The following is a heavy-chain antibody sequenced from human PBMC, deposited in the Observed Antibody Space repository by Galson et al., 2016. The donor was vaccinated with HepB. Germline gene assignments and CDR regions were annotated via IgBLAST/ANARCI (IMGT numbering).Heavy chain of an antibody. CDR1: GFTFNSCG. CDR2: ISYDGSNK. Sequence: SLRLSCAASGFTFNSCGVHWVRQAPGKGLEWVAIISYDGSNKYYADSVKGRFTISRDNSKNTLYLQMNSLRAEDTAVYYCARDPYYYGSGTRKWYFDLWGRGTLVTVSS. CDR3: ARDPYYYGSGTRKWYFDL. V-gene: IGHV3-30*03. J-gene: IGHJ2*01. D-gene: IGHD3-10*01.